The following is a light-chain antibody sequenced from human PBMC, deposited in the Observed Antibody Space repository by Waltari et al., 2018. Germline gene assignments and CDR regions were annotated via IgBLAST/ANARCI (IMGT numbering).Light chain of an antibody. J-gene: IGLJ2*01. V-gene: IGLV2-14*03. CDR2: DVS. CDR1: SSAVGSSNY. CDR3: SSYISSSTLEL. Sequence: QSALTQPASVSGSPGQSITIPCTGTSSAVGSSNYVSWYQQPPGKAPKLMIFDVSNRPSGVSNRFSGSKSGNTASLTIAGLQAEDEADYYCSSYISSSTLELFGGGTSLTVL.